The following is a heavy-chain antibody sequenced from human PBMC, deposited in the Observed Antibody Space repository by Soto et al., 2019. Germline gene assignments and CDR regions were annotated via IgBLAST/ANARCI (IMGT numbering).Heavy chain of an antibody. Sequence: EVQLVESGGGLVQPGGSLRLSCAASGFTFSSYWMHWVRQAPGKGLVWVSRINSDGSSTSYADSVKGRFTISRDNAKNTLYLQMNSLRAEDTAVYYCARGERRRDYYDSRAYYYGMDVRGQGTTVTVSS. J-gene: IGHJ6*02. CDR2: INSDGSST. D-gene: IGHD3-22*01. CDR1: GFTFSSYW. CDR3: ARGERRRDYYDSRAYYYGMDV. V-gene: IGHV3-74*01.